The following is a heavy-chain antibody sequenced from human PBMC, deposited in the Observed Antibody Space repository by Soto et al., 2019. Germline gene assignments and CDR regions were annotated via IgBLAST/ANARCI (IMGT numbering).Heavy chain of an antibody. CDR1: GGSITDYS. Sequence: SETLSLTCTVSGGSITDYSWVWIRQPAGKGLGWIGRIFSSGSTNYNPSLKGRITMSLDTSKNQFSLKLNSATATDTAVYFCARDQGVVVTADNWFDPWGQGILVTVSS. D-gene: IGHD2-21*02. CDR3: ARDQGVVVTADNWFDP. CDR2: IFSSGST. V-gene: IGHV4-4*07. J-gene: IGHJ5*02.